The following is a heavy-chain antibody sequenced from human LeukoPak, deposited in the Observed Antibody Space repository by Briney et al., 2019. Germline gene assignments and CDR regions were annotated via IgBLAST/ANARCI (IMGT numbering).Heavy chain of an antibody. J-gene: IGHJ5*02. Sequence: ASVNLSCNSSGSGFTSSGISWDRHAPGQGLGWMGWVSAYNDNTSYAHKLQGRVTLTTDTSTSTAFMEHRSLGSDDTAVYYCAREHSSDYLLDLWGQGTLVTVSS. V-gene: IGHV1-18*01. CDR3: AREHSSDYLLDL. CDR1: GSGFTSSG. D-gene: IGHD3-22*01. CDR2: VSAYNDNT.